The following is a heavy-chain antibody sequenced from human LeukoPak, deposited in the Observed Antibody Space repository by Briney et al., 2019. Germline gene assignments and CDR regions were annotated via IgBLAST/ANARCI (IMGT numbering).Heavy chain of an antibody. J-gene: IGHJ5*02. D-gene: IGHD3-10*01. CDR1: GGSISSGDYS. CDR2: IYHSWST. Sequence: SQTLSLTCAVSGGSISSGDYSWSWIRQPPGKGLERIGYIYHSWSTYYNPSLKSRVTISVDRSKNQFSLKLSSVTAADTAVYYCARERITMVRGVTDNWFDPWGQGTLVTVSS. CDR3: ARERITMVRGVTDNWFDP. V-gene: IGHV4-30-2*01.